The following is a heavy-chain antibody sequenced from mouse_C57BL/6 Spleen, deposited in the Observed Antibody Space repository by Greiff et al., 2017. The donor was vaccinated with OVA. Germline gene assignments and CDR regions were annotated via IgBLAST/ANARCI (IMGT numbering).Heavy chain of an antibody. CDR3: ARPLYDSYYSYYAMDY. V-gene: IGHV1-69*01. D-gene: IGHD2-3*01. CDR1: GYTFTSYW. Sequence: VQLQQPGAELVMPGASVKLSCKASGYTFTSYWIHWVKQRPGQGLEWIGEIDPSDSYTNYNQKFKGKSTLTVDKSSNTAYMQLSSLTAEDSAVYYCARPLYDSYYSYYAMDYWGQGTSVTVSS. CDR2: IDPSDSYT. J-gene: IGHJ4*01.